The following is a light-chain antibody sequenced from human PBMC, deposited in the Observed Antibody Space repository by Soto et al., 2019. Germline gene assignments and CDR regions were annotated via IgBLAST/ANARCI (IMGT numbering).Light chain of an antibody. Sequence: EIVLTQSPATLSLSPGEGATLSCRASHFISNSLAWYQQKPGQAPRVLNHDASDTATDIPARFSGSGSATVITLTISSLETEDVAIYYCQLRSAWSPITFGQGTRLEI. J-gene: IGKJ5*01. CDR2: DAS. CDR3: QLRSAWSPIT. CDR1: HFISNS. V-gene: IGKV3-11*01.